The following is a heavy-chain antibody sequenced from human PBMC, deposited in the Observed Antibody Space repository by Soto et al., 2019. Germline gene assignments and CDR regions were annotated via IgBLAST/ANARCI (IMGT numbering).Heavy chain of an antibody. CDR3: ARAGVVVVATPGGSDYHYYMDV. D-gene: IGHD2-15*01. Sequence: GGSLRLSCAASGFAFSSYGMHWVRQTPGKGLQWVAVIWYDGSNKYYADSVKGRFTISRDNSKNTLSLQMNGLRAEDTAVYYCARAGVVVVATPGGSDYHYYMDVWGRGTTVTVSS. J-gene: IGHJ6*03. V-gene: IGHV3-33*01. CDR2: IWYDGSNK. CDR1: GFAFSSYG.